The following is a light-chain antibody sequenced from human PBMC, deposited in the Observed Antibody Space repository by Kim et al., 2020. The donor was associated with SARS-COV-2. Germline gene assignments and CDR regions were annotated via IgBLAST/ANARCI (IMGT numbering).Light chain of an antibody. CDR2: EVS. J-gene: IGLJ3*02. CDR3: SSYTDSNTLM. CDR1: YSDIGCYDY. V-gene: IGLV2-8*01. Sequence: GQAVTLSCTGTYSDIGCYDYVSGYQNHPGRAPKHIIYEVSRRPSGVPDRFSGSKSGNTASLTVSGLRAEDEADYYCSSYTDSNTLMFGGGTQLTVL.